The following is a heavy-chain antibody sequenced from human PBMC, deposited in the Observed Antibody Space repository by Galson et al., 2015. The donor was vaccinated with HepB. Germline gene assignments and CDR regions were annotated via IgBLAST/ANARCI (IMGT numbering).Heavy chain of an antibody. CDR3: ARDDSYGPLGYYFEH. V-gene: IGHV4-61*01. J-gene: IGHJ4*02. CDR1: GGSVSRGTYY. CDR2: ISYSGNT. Sequence: TLSLTCTVSGGSVSRGTYYWSWIRQPPGKGLEWIGYISYSGNTKYNPSLKSRVTISEDTSKRQFSLKLSSVTAADTAVYYCARDDSYGPLGYYFEHWGQGTLVTVSS. D-gene: IGHD5-18*01.